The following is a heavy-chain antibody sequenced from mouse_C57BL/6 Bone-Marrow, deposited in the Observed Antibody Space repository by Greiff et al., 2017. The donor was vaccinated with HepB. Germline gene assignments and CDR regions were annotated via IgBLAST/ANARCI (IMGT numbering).Heavy chain of an antibody. D-gene: IGHD2-1*01. V-gene: IGHV5-4*01. CDR1: GFTFSSYA. J-gene: IGHJ4*01. CDR2: ISDGGSYT. Sequence: EVKLMESGGGLVKPGGSLKLSCAASGFTFSSYAMSWVRQTPEKRLEWVATISDGGSYTYYPDNVKGRFTISRDNAKNNLYLQMSHLKSEDTAMYYCARELLDYYAMDYWGQGTSVTVSS. CDR3: ARELLDYYAMDY.